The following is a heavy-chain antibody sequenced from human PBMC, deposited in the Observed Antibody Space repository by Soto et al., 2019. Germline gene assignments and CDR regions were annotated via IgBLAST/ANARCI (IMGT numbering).Heavy chain of an antibody. Sequence: SVKVSCKASGFTFTSSAVQWVRQARGQRIERIGWIVVGSGNTNYAQKYQERVTITRDMSTSTAYMELSSLRSEDTAVYYCATGVRYGDYGDYWGQGTLVTVSS. CDR2: IVVGSGNT. CDR3: ATGVRYGDYGDY. D-gene: IGHD4-17*01. CDR1: GFTFTSSA. V-gene: IGHV1-58*01. J-gene: IGHJ4*02.